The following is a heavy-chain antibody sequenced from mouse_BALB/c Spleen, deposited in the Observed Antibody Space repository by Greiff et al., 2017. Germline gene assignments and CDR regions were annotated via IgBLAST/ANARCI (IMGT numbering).Heavy chain of an antibody. CDR1: GFTFSSYT. CDR2: ISNGGGST. D-gene: IGHD2-4*01. V-gene: IGHV5-12-2*01. Sequence: DVHLVESGGGLVQPGGSLKLSCAASGFTFSSYTMSWVRQTPEKRLEWVAYISNGGGSTYYPDTVKGRFTISRDNAKNTLYLQMSSLKSEDTAMYYCARHSGLNWYVDVWGAGTTVTVSS. CDR3: ARHSGLNWYVDV. J-gene: IGHJ1*01.